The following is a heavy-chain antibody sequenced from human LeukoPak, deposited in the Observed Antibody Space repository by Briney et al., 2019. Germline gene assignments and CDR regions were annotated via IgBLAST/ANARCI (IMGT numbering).Heavy chain of an antibody. CDR1: GGTFSSYA. Sequence: GASVKVSFKASGGTFSSYAISWVRQAPGQGLEWMGGIIPIFGTANYSQKFQGRVTITADKSTSTAYMQLSSLRSEDTAVYYCAKVRPGPCCAFDIWGQGTMVTVSS. CDR2: IIPIFGTA. J-gene: IGHJ3*02. CDR3: AKVRPGPCCAFDI. V-gene: IGHV1-69*06. D-gene: IGHD2-8*01.